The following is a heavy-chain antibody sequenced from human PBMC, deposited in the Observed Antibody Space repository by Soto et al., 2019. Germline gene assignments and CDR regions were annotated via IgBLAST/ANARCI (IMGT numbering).Heavy chain of an antibody. CDR2: INAANGDT. CDR1: GYTFTSYP. Sequence: QVQLVQSGADLREPGASVKVSCKASGYTFTSYPVHWVRQAPVQRLQWMGWINAANGDTGYSQKFQGRVTFTRDTSASTLYMELSSLTSEDTAVYYCARKDYYGAGIYYFDHWGQGTLVTVSS. CDR3: ARKDYYGAGIYYFDH. D-gene: IGHD3-10*01. V-gene: IGHV1-3*01. J-gene: IGHJ4*02.